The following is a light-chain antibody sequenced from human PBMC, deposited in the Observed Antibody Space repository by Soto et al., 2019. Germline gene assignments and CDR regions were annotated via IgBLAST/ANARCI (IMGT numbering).Light chain of an antibody. CDR1: SSDVGGYNY. CDR3: SSYADSQNKV. V-gene: IGLV2-8*01. Sequence: QSALTQPPSASGSPGQSVTISCTGTSSDVGGYNYVSWYQQHPGKAPKLMIYEVSKRPSGVPDRFSGFKSGNTDSLTVSGRQAEDEAEYYCSSYADSQNKVFCGVTKVTVL. J-gene: IGLJ3*02. CDR2: EVS.